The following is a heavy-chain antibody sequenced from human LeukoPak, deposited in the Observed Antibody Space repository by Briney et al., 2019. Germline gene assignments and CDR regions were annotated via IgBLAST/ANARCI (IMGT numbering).Heavy chain of an antibody. CDR1: GFTFSSYW. Sequence: PGRSLRLSCAASGFTFSSYWMTWVRQAPGKGLEWVATINHGGGESYYVDSVKGRFTISRDNAKNSLYLQMDSLRAEDTAVYYCARSLELPYWGQGTLVTVSS. CDR3: ARSLELPY. J-gene: IGHJ4*02. V-gene: IGHV3-7*01. D-gene: IGHD3-16*02. CDR2: INHGGGES.